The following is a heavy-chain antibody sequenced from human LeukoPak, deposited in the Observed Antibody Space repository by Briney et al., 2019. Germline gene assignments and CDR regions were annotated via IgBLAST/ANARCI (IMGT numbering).Heavy chain of an antibody. CDR2: MYYSGSP. V-gene: IGHV4-39*01. D-gene: IGHD6-19*01. J-gene: IGHJ4*02. Sequence: PSETLSLTCTVSSGSMSSSSYYWGWIRQPPGKGLEWIGSMYYSGSPYYNPSLKSRVTISVDTSKKQFSLKLTSVTAADTAAYYCARSRIDVAGFYYFDHWGQGILVTVSS. CDR3: ARSRIDVAGFYYFDH. CDR1: SGSMSSSSYY.